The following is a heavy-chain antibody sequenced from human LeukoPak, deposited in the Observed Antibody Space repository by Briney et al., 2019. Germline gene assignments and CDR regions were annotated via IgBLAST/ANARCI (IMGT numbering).Heavy chain of an antibody. CDR1: GGSFSGYY. CDR3: ARSETLAARVFDY. J-gene: IGHJ4*02. D-gene: IGHD6-6*01. V-gene: IGHV4-34*01. Sequence: SETLSLTCAVYGGSFSGYYWSWIRQPPGKGLEWIGEINHSGSTNYNPSLKSRVTISVDTSKNQFSLKLSSVTAADTAVYYCARSETLAARVFDYWGQGTLVTVSS. CDR2: INHSGST.